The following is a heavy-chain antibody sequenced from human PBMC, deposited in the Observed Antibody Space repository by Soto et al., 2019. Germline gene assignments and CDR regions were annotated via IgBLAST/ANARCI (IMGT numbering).Heavy chain of an antibody. CDR3: ARLGLTGTSVYYYGMDV. CDR1: GGTFSSYA. D-gene: IGHD1-7*01. CDR2: IIPIFDTA. Sequence: QVQLVQSGAEVKKPGSSVKVSCKASGGTFSSYAISWVRQAPGQGLEWMGGIIPIFDTADYSQKFQGRVTITADESTSTAYMELSSRRSAYTSVYSCARLGLTGTSVYYYGMDVWCPGTTVTVSS. V-gene: IGHV1-69*12. J-gene: IGHJ6*02.